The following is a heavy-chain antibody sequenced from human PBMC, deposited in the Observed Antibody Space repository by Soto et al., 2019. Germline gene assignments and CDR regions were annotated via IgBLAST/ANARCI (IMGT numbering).Heavy chain of an antibody. Sequence: SVKVSCKASGGTISIYAISWVRQAPGQGLEWMGGIIPIFGTANYAQKFQGRVTITADESTSTAYMELSSLRSEDTAVYYCARQLGYCISTSCYFYYYYGMDVWGQGTTVT. CDR2: IIPIFGTA. J-gene: IGHJ6*02. CDR1: GGTISIYA. D-gene: IGHD2-2*01. V-gene: IGHV1-69*13. CDR3: ARQLGYCISTSCYFYYYYGMDV.